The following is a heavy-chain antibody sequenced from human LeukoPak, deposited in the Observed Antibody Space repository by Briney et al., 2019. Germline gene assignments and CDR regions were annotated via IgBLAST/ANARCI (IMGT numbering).Heavy chain of an antibody. D-gene: IGHD6-19*01. CDR1: GGSISSYY. CDR3: ARAGYSSGWYAFDP. Sequence: SSETLSLTCTVSGGSISSYYWSWIRQPAGKALEWIGRIYTSGSTNYNPSLKSRVTMSVDTSKNQFPLKLSSVTAADTAVYYCARAGYSSGWYAFDPWGQGTLVTVSS. CDR2: IYTSGST. V-gene: IGHV4-4*07. J-gene: IGHJ5*02.